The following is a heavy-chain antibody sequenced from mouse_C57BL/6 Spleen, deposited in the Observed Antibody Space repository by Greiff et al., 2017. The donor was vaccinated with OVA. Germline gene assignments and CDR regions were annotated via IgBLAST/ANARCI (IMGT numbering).Heavy chain of an antibody. CDR1: GFSFNTYA. Sequence: EVHLVESGGGLVQPKGSLKLSCAASGFSFNTYAMNWVRQAPGKGLEWVARIRSKSNNYATYYADSVKDRFTISRDDSESMLYLQMNNLKTEDTAMYYCVRQTAQAGAMDYWGQGTSVTVSS. J-gene: IGHJ4*01. V-gene: IGHV10-1*01. D-gene: IGHD3-2*02. CDR2: IRSKSNNYAT. CDR3: VRQTAQAGAMDY.